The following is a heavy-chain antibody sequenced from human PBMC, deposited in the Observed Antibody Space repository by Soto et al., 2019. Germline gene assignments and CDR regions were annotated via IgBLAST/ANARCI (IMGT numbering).Heavy chain of an antibody. J-gene: IGHJ5*02. CDR1: GGSISSYY. Sequence: PSETLSLTCTVSGGSISSYYWSWIRQPPGKGLEWIGYIYCSGSTNYNPSLKSRVTISVDTSKNQFSLKLSSVTAADTAVYYCARVLPVYDYIWGSYRPNWFDPWGQGTLVTVSS. D-gene: IGHD3-16*02. V-gene: IGHV4-59*01. CDR2: IYCSGST. CDR3: ARVLPVYDYIWGSYRPNWFDP.